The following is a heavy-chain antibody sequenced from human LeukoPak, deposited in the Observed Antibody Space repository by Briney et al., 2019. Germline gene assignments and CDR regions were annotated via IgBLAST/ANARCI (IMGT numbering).Heavy chain of an antibody. CDR3: ARRVTSSGYWGNYFDY. CDR1: GGTFSSYA. D-gene: IGHD3-22*01. CDR2: IIPIFGTA. V-gene: IGHV1-69*13. Sequence: WASVKVSCKASGGTFSSYAISWVRQAPGQGLEWMGGIIPIFGTANYAQKFQGRVTITADESTSTAYMELSSLRSEDTAVYYCARRVTSSGYWGNYFDYWGQGTLVTVSS. J-gene: IGHJ4*02.